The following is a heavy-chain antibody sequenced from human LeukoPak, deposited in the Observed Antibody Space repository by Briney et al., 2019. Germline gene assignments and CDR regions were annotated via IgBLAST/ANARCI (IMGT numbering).Heavy chain of an antibody. J-gene: IGHJ4*02. CDR2: ISAYNGNT. V-gene: IGHV1-18*01. CDR1: GYTFTSYG. Sequence: ASVKVSCKASGYTFTSYGISWVRQAPGQGLEWMGWISAYNGNTNYAQKLQGRVTMTTDTSTSTAYMELGSLRSDDTAVYYCARDYGSITMVRGVILFDYWGQGTLVTVSS. CDR3: ARDYGSITMVRGVILFDY. D-gene: IGHD3-10*01.